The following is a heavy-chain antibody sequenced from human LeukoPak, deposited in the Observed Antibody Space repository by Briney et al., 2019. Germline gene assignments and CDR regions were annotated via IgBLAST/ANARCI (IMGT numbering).Heavy chain of an antibody. Sequence: PGGSLRLSCAASGFTLSSHHIHWVRQAPGKGLEWVSYISSGRVTMYYADSVKGRFTISRDNARNSVHLHMNSLRADDTAVYYCASWAGTATGFSGPFDYWGQGTPVTVSS. J-gene: IGHJ4*02. CDR2: ISSGRVTM. D-gene: IGHD6-13*01. CDR3: ASWAGTATGFSGPFDY. CDR1: GFTLSSHH. V-gene: IGHV3-48*01.